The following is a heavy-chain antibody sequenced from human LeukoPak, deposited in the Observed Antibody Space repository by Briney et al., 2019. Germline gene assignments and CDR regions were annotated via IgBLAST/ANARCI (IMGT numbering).Heavy chain of an antibody. D-gene: IGHD6-19*01. CDR1: GYTFTGYY. CDR2: INPNSGGT. CDR3: ARVGSSGWYYFDY. J-gene: IGHJ4*02. Sequence: ASVKVSCKASGYTFTGYYMHWVRQAPGQGLEWMGWINPNSGGTNYAQKFQGRVTMTRDTSISTAYMELSRLRSDDTAVYYCARVGSSGWYYFDYRGQGTLVTVSS. V-gene: IGHV1-2*02.